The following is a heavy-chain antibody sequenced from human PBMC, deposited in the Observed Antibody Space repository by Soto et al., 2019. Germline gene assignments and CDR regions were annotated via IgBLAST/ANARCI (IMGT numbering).Heavy chain of an antibody. CDR3: ARDQVSGWLRCSFGGYYYGMDV. V-gene: IGHV1-18*01. CDR1: GYTFTSYG. CDR2: ISAYNGNT. D-gene: IGHD5-12*01. Sequence: QVQLVQSGAEVKKPGASVKVSCKASGYTFTSYGISWVRQAPGQGLEWMGWISAYNGNTNYAQKLQGRVTMTTDTPTSTAYMELRSLRSDDTAVYYCARDQVSGWLRCSFGGYYYGMDVWGQGTTVTVSS. J-gene: IGHJ6*02.